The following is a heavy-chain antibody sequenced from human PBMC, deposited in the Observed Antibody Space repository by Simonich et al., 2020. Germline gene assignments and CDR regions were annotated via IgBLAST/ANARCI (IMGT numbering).Heavy chain of an antibody. CDR2: INWNCGST. CDR3: ARGRNDFDC. Sequence: EVQLVESGGGVVRPGGSLRLSCAASGFTFDDYGMGWVGQAPGNGVEWVFCINWNCGSTGYADSVKGRFTISRDNAKNSLYLQMNSLRAEDTALYHCARGRNDFDCWGQGTLVTVSS. J-gene: IGHJ4*02. D-gene: IGHD1-1*01. CDR1: GFTFDDYG. V-gene: IGHV3-20*01.